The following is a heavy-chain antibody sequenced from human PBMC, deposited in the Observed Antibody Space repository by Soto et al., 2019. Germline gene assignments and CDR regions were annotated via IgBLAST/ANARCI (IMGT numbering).Heavy chain of an antibody. CDR3: ARLRDDGSGSYYYYYGMDV. D-gene: IGHD3-10*01. J-gene: IGHJ6*02. CDR2: IDPSDSYT. V-gene: IGHV5-10-1*01. CDR1: GYSFASHW. Sequence: GESLKISCQGSGYSFASHWITWVRQMPGKGLEWMWRIDPSDSYTNYNPSFQGHVTSSVDKSINTAYLQWSSLKASDTDMYYCARLRDDGSGSYYYYYGMDVWGQGTTVPVSS.